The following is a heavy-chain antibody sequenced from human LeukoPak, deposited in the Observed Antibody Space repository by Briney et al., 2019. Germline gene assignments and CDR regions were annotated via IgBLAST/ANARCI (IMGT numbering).Heavy chain of an antibody. Sequence: SETLSLTCTVSGGSISSYYWSWIRQPPGKGLEWIGYTSYSGSTDYNPSLKSRVTISLDTSKNQFSLRLSSVTAADTAVYYCARETRLHSGSYSNDAFDIWGQGTMVTVSS. CDR2: TSYSGST. CDR3: ARETRLHSGSYSNDAFDI. CDR1: GGSISSYY. D-gene: IGHD1-26*01. J-gene: IGHJ3*02. V-gene: IGHV4-59*01.